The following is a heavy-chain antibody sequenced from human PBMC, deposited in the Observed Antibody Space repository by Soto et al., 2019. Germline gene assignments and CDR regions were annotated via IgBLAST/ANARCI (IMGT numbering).Heavy chain of an antibody. CDR3: ARDQDYSNYDGLDYYDGMDV. Sequence: GESLKISCKGSGYSFTSYWIGWVRQMPGKGLEWMGIIYPGDSDTRYSPSFQGQVTISADKSISTAYLQWSSLKASDTAMYYCARDQDYSNYDGLDYYDGMDVWGHGTTVTVSS. CDR1: GYSFTSYW. D-gene: IGHD4-4*01. CDR2: IYPGDSDT. J-gene: IGHJ6*02. V-gene: IGHV5-51*01.